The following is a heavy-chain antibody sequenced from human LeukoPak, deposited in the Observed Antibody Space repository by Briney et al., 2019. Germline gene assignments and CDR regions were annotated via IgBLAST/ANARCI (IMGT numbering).Heavy chain of an antibody. V-gene: IGHV3-74*01. J-gene: IGHJ3*01. CDR3: TRILVGGNQAFDF. CDR1: GFTFSNYW. CDR2: IKSDGSST. D-gene: IGHD2-21*01. Sequence: GGSLRLSCAASGFTFSNYWMHWVRQAPGKGLVWVSRIKSDGSSTNYADSVKGRFTISRDNAKNTLYLQMNSLRAEDTAMYYCTRILVGGNQAFDFWGQGTMATVSS.